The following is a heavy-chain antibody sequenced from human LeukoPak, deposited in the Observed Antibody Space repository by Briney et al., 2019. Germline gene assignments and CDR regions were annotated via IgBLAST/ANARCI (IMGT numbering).Heavy chain of an antibody. V-gene: IGHV3-48*01. J-gene: IGHJ4*02. CDR2: ISGSSGII. CDR3: ATATPYDY. CDR1: GFTFNTYT. Sequence: PGGSLRLSCAASGFTFNTYTMNWVRQAPGKGLEWVSYISGSSGIIDYADSVRGRFTISRDNAKNSLYLQMNSLRAEDTAVYYCATATPYDYWGQGTLVTVSS.